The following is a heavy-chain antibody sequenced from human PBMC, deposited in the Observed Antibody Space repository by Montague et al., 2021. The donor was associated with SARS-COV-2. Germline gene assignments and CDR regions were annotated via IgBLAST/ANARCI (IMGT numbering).Heavy chain of an antibody. CDR2: TYYRSRWFN. V-gene: IGHV6-1*01. J-gene: IGHJ6*03. CDR3: ARATVWRGYYYYYYMDV. Sequence: CAISGDSVSSNSAAWNWIRQSPSRGLEWLGRTYYRSRWFNDYAVSIRSRITINPDTSKNQFPLQLNSVTPEDTAVYYCARATVWRGYYYYYYMDVWGKGTTVTVSS. CDR1: GDSVSSNSAA. D-gene: IGHD1-14*01.